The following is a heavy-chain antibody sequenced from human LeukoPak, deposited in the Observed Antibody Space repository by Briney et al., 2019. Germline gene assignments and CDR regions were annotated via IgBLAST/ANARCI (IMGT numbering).Heavy chain of an antibody. CDR1: GFTFSSYG. CDR3: AQAVSCSSTSCYRSYGMDV. D-gene: IGHD2-2*02. Sequence: QPGGSLRLSCAASGFTFSSYGMSWARQAPGKGLEWVSGISGSGGSTYYADSVKGRFTISRDNSKNTLYLQMNSLRAEDTAVYYCAQAVSCSSTSCYRSYGMDVWGQGTTVTVSS. CDR2: ISGSGGST. J-gene: IGHJ6*02. V-gene: IGHV3-23*01.